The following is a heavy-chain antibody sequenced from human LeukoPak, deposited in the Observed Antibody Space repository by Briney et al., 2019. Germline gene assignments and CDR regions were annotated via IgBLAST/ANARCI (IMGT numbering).Heavy chain of an antibody. D-gene: IGHD6-6*01. V-gene: IGHV1-69*01. CDR3: ARVRPPPYYYYGMDV. CDR2: IIPIFGTA. Sequence: SVKVSCKASGGTFSSYAISWVRQAPGQGLEWMGGIIPIFGTANYAQKFQGRVTITADESTSTAYMELSSLRSEDTAVYYCARVRPPPYYYYGMDVWGQGTTVTVSS. J-gene: IGHJ6*02. CDR1: GGTFSSYA.